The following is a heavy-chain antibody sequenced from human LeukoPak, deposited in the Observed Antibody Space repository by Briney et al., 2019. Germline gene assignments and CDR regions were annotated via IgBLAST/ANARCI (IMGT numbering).Heavy chain of an antibody. Sequence: GGSLRLSCAASGFTFSSYSMNWVRQAPGKGLEWVSYISSSGSTIYYADSVKGRFTISRDNAKNSLYLQMNSLRAEDTAVYYCASNIWFGESPYDYWGQGTLVTVSS. V-gene: IGHV3-48*04. CDR2: ISSSGSTI. CDR1: GFTFSSYS. D-gene: IGHD3-10*01. CDR3: ASNIWFGESPYDY. J-gene: IGHJ4*02.